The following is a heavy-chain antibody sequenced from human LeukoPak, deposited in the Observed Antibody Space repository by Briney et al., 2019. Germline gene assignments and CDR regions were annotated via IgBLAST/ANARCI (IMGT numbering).Heavy chain of an antibody. V-gene: IGHV3-48*02. D-gene: IGHD3-22*01. CDR1: GFTFSDYT. J-gene: IGHJ3*02. CDR3: ARAAPYYYDSSGYSAFDS. Sequence: PGGSLRLSCSASGFTFSDYTMNWVRQAPGKGLEYVSSMSSSGGITYYADSVKGRFTISRDNAKNSLYLQMNSLRDEDTAVYYCARAAPYYYDSSGYSAFDSWGQGTMVTVSA. CDR2: MSSSGGIT.